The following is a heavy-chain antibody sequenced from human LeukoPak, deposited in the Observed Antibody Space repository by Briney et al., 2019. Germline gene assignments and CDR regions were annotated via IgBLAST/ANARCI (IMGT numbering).Heavy chain of an antibody. CDR1: SGSISNYY. Sequence: SETLSLTCTVSSGSISNYYWSWIRQPPGKGLEWIGYIYYSGSSKYNPSLKSRVTISVDTSKNQFSLRLSSVTAADTAVYYCAREFGDYVDYWGQGTLVTVSS. CDR2: IYYSGSS. J-gene: IGHJ4*02. CDR3: AREFGDYVDY. D-gene: IGHD3-10*01. V-gene: IGHV4-59*01.